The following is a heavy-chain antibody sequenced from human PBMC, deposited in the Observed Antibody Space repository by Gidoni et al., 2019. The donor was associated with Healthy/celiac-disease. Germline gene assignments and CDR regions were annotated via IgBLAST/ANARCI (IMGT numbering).Heavy chain of an antibody. V-gene: IGHV3-21*01. CDR1: GFTFSSYS. J-gene: IGHJ3*02. CDR2: ISSSSSYI. CDR3: ARNWIVYGDYGAFDI. Sequence: EVQLVESGGGLVKPGGSLRLSCAASGFTFSSYSMNWVRQAPGKGLEWVSSISSSSSYIYYADSVKGRFTIARDNAKNSLYLQMNSLRAEDTAVYYCARNWIVYGDYGAFDIWGQGTMVTVSS. D-gene: IGHD4-17*01.